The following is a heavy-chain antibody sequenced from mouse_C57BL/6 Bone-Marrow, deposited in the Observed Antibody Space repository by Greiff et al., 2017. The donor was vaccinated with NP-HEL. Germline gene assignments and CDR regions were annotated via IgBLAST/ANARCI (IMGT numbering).Heavy chain of an antibody. CDR1: GFTFSDYY. Sequence: EVMLVESEGGLVQPGSSMKLSCTASGFTFSDYYMAWVRQVPEKGLEWVANINYDGSSTYYLDSLKSRFIISRDNAKNILYLQMSSLKSEDTATYCCAREALTGTYFDYWGQGTTLTVSS. D-gene: IGHD4-1*01. CDR2: INYDGSST. J-gene: IGHJ2*01. CDR3: AREALTGTYFDY. V-gene: IGHV5-16*01.